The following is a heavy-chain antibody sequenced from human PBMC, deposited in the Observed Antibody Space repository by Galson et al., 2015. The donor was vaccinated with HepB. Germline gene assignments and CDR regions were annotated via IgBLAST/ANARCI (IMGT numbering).Heavy chain of an antibody. V-gene: IGHV3-48*01. Sequence: SLRLSCAASGFRFYSYSMNWVRQTPGKGLEWVSYISSSSSIIKYADSVKDRFTISRDNAKNSLYLQMNSLRAEDTAVYYCARASDLDYWGQGTLVTDSS. D-gene: IGHD2-2*01. CDR3: ARASDLDY. CDR2: ISSSSSII. CDR1: GFRFYSYS. J-gene: IGHJ4*02.